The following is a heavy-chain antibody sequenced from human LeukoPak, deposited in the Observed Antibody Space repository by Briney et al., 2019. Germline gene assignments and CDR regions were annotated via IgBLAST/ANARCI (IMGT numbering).Heavy chain of an antibody. CDR2: IYYSGST. CDR3: ARRGIAAAGTGFAP. V-gene: IGHV4-39*01. CDR1: GGSISSSSYY. D-gene: IGHD6-13*01. J-gene: IGHJ5*02. Sequence: SETLSLTCTVSGGSISSSSYYWGWIRQPRGKGLEWIGTIYYSGSTYYNPSLKSRVTISVDTSKNQFSLKLSSVTAADTAVYYCARRGIAAAGTGFAPWGQGTLVTVSS.